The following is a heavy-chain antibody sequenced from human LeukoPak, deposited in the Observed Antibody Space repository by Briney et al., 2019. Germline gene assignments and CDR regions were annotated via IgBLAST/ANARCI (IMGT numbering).Heavy chain of an antibody. Sequence: GGSLRLSCAASGFTFSSNYMSWVRQAPGKGLEWVSVIYSGGSTYYSDSVKGRFTISRDNSKNTLYLQMNSLRAEDTAVYYCAREGSSGYEPMRGYYFDYWGQGTLVTVSS. CDR3: AREGSSGYEPMRGYYFDY. V-gene: IGHV3-53*01. CDR1: GFTFSSNY. D-gene: IGHD3-22*01. J-gene: IGHJ4*02. CDR2: IYSGGST.